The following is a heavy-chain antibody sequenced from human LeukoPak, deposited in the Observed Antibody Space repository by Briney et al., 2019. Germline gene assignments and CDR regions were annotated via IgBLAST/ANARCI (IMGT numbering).Heavy chain of an antibody. CDR2: ISSSSSTI. CDR3: ARDPLVGAIDY. V-gene: IGHV3-48*01. J-gene: IGHJ4*02. D-gene: IGHD1-26*01. Sequence: GGSLRLSCAASGFTFSSYSMNWVRQAPGKGLEWVSYISSSSSTIYYADSVKGRFTISRDNAKNSLYLQMNSPRAEDTAVYYCARDPLVGAIDYWGQGTLVTVSS. CDR1: GFTFSSYS.